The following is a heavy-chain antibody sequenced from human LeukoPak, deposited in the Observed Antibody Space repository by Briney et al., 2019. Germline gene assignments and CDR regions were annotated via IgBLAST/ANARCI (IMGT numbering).Heavy chain of an antibody. J-gene: IGHJ4*02. Sequence: SETLSLTCTVSGGSISSYYWSWVRQPPGKGLEWIGYIYYSGSTNYNPSLKSRVTISVDTSKNQFSLKLSSVTAADTAVYYCARAGGDTAMVTVDYWGQGTLVTVSS. V-gene: IGHV4-59*01. CDR3: ARAGGDTAMVTVDY. CDR2: IYYSGST. CDR1: GGSISSYY. D-gene: IGHD5-18*01.